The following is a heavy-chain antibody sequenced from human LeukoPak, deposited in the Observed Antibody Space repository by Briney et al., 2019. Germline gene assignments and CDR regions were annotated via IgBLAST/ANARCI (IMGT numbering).Heavy chain of an antibody. CDR3: ARLLTGSRTKKNYYYYGMDV. CDR1: GGSISSGGYY. V-gene: IGHV4-31*03. Sequence: SETLSLTCTVSGGSISSGGYYWSWIRQHPGKGLEWIGYIYYSGSTYYNPSLKSRVTISVDTSKNQFSLKLSSVTAADTAVYYCARLLTGSRTKKNYYYYGMDVWGQGTTVTVSS. D-gene: IGHD3-9*01. J-gene: IGHJ6*02. CDR2: IYYSGST.